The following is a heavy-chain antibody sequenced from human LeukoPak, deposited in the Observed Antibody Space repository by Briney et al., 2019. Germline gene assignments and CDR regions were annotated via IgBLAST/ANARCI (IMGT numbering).Heavy chain of an antibody. CDR1: GFTFSSYA. V-gene: IGHV3-23*01. D-gene: IGHD6-19*01. CDR2: ISGSGGST. CDR3: AKFGLRGIAVAGGRDYFDY. Sequence: PGGSLRLSCAASGFTFSSYAMSWVRQAPGKGLEWVSAISGSGGSTYYADSVKGRFTISRDNSKNTLYLQMNSLRAEDTAVYYCAKFGLRGIAVAGGRDYFDYWGQGTLVTVSS. J-gene: IGHJ4*02.